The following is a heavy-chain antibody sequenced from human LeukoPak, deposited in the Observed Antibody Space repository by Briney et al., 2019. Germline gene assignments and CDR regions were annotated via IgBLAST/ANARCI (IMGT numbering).Heavy chain of an antibody. Sequence: ASVKVSCKASGYTFTSYTMNWVRQAPGQGLEWMGWISAYNGNTNYAQKLQGRVTMTTDTSTSTAYMELRSLRSDDTAVYYCARDLDPYYYYYMDVWGKGTTVTVSS. CDR2: ISAYNGNT. D-gene: IGHD1-1*01. CDR1: GYTFTSYT. J-gene: IGHJ6*03. CDR3: ARDLDPYYYYYMDV. V-gene: IGHV1-18*01.